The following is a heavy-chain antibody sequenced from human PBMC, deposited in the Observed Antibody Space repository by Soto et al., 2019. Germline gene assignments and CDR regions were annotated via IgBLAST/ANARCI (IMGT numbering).Heavy chain of an antibody. CDR2: ISGSGGST. D-gene: IGHD6-19*01. J-gene: IGHJ4*02. CDR3: AKLPNYIAVAGLFDY. Sequence: VGSLRLSCAASGFTFSSYTMSWVRQAPGKGLEWVSAISGSGGSTYYADSVKGRFTISRDNSKNTLYLQMNSLRAEDTAVYYCAKLPNYIAVAGLFDYWGQGTLVTVSS. V-gene: IGHV3-23*01. CDR1: GFTFSSYT.